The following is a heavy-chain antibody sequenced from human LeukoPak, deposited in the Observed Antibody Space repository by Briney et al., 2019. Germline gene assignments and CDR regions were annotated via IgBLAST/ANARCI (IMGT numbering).Heavy chain of an antibody. CDR2: INPNSGGA. J-gene: IGHJ5*02. Sequence: GAPVKVSCKASGYTFPDYYLHWVRQAPGQGVEWMGWINPNSGGANFALNLQGRVTMTRATSISTAYMELSRLTSDDTAVYYCARGVGSSWFDPWGQGTLVTVSS. V-gene: IGHV1-2*02. CDR1: GYTFPDYY. D-gene: IGHD6-13*01. CDR3: ARGVGSSWFDP.